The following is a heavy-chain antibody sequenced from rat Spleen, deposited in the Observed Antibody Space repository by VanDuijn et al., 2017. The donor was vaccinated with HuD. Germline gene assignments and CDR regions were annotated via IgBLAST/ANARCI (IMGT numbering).Heavy chain of an antibody. CDR3: TTSIAATTY. Sequence: EVQLVESGGGLVQPGRSLKLSCAASGFTFGNYGMHWIRQAPTKGLEWVASISTGGLNVYYRDSGRGRFILSRDNAKSTLYLQMNSLRSEDTATYYCTTSIAATTYWGQGVMVTVSS. CDR2: ISTGGLNV. V-gene: IGHV5-19*01. CDR1: GFTFGNYG. D-gene: IGHD1-2*01. J-gene: IGHJ2*01.